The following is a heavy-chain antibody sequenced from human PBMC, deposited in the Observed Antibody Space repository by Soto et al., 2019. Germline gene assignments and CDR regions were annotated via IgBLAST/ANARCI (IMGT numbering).Heavy chain of an antibody. D-gene: IGHD3-10*01. V-gene: IGHV4-59*08. CDR1: GGCISSYY. CDR2: IYYSGST. CDR3: ARSGYYGSGSYYPEYNWFDP. J-gene: IGHJ5*02. Sequence: SGTLSITCTVSGGCISSYYWGLIRQPPGKGLEWNGYIYYSGSTNYNPSLKSRVTISVDTSTNQFSLKLSSVTSPDTAVYYCARSGYYGSGSYYPEYNWFDPWGQGTLVTVSS.